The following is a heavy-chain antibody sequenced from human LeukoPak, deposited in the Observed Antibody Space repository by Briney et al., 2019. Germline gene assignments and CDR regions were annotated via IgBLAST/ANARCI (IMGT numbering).Heavy chain of an antibody. V-gene: IGHV1-2*06. D-gene: IGHD2-2*02. CDR2: INPNSGGT. CDR1: GYTFTGYY. J-gene: IGHJ4*02. Sequence: GASVKVSCKXSGYTFTGYYMHWVRQAPGQGLEWMGRINPNSGGTNYAQKFQGRVTMTRDTSISTAYMELSRLRPDDTAVYYCARAYCSSTSCYTAGYWGQGTLVTVSS. CDR3: ARAYCSSTSCYTAGY.